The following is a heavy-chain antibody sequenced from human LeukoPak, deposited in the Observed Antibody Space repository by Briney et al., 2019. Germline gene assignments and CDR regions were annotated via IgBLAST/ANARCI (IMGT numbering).Heavy chain of an antibody. CDR1: GGSIGAYY. Sequence: PSETLSLTCTVSGGSIGAYYWSWIRQPPGKGLQWSGYIYYSGTTNYNPSLNSRVTMSIDTSKNQFSLKLSSLTAADTAVYYCARRGGSESYLFDYWGQGTLVIVS. D-gene: IGHD3-10*01. V-gene: IGHV4-59*08. CDR2: IYYSGTT. CDR3: ARRGGSESYLFDY. J-gene: IGHJ4*02.